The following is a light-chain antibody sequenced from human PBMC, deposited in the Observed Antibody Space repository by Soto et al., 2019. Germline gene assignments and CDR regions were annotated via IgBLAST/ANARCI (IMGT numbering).Light chain of an antibody. CDR1: QSVSMH. Sequence: EIVLTQSPATLSSSPGERATLSCRASQSVSMHLAWYQQKPGQAPRLLFYDASIRATGIPDRFSGSGSGTDLTLTISSLGAEDFAVYYCHQYGSSPWTFGQGTKVDI. J-gene: IGKJ1*01. V-gene: IGKV3-11*01. CDR3: HQYGSSPWT. CDR2: DAS.